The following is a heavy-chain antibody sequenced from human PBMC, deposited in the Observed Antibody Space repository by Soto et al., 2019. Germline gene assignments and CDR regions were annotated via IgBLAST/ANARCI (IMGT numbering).Heavy chain of an antibody. Sequence: EVQLLESGGGLVQPGGSLRLSCTASGFTFSSYAMNWVRQAPGKGLEWVSVISGSGGSTYFADSVKGRFTISRDNSKTTLNLQLNSLSAEDTAVYYCASRTSGWYFDYWGQGTLVTVSS. J-gene: IGHJ4*02. CDR3: ASRTSGWYFDY. CDR1: GFTFSSYA. V-gene: IGHV3-23*01. D-gene: IGHD6-19*01. CDR2: ISGSGGST.